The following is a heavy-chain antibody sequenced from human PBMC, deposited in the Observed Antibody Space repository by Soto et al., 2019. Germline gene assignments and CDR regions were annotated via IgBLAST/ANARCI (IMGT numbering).Heavy chain of an antibody. Sequence: GGSLRLSCAASGFTFSSYWMSWVRQAPGKGLEWVANIKQDGSEKYYVDSVKGRFTISRDNAKNSLYLQMNSLRAEDTAVYYCARGVSYYGSGSDGYLWGQGTLVTVSS. D-gene: IGHD3-10*01. CDR3: ARGVSYYGSGSDGYL. J-gene: IGHJ4*02. CDR2: IKQDGSEK. V-gene: IGHV3-7*01. CDR1: GFTFSSYW.